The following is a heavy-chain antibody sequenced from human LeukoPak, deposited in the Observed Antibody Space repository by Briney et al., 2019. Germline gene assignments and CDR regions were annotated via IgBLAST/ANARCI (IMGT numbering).Heavy chain of an antibody. J-gene: IGHJ4*02. CDR2: FDPEDGET. V-gene: IGHV1-24*01. CDR3: ATDLFTVLIPGTLGY. D-gene: IGHD3-10*02. Sequence: GASVKVSCKVFGYTLTELSMHWVRQAPGKGLEWMGGFDPEDGETIYAQKFQGRVTMTEDTSTDTAYMELSSLRSEDTAVYYCATDLFTVLIPGTLGYWGQGTLVTVSS. CDR1: GYTLTELS.